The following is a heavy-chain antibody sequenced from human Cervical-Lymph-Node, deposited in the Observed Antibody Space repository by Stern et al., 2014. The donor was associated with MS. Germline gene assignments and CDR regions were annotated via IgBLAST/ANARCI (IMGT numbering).Heavy chain of an antibody. CDR3: ARDGSGYYVDQ. J-gene: IGHJ4*02. CDR1: GFTFSSYR. D-gene: IGHD3-3*01. CDR2: ISTSSATI. Sequence: MQLVQSGGGLVQPGGSLRLSCAASGFTFSSYRMNWVRQAPGKGLEWVSYISTSSATIYNADSVKGRFTISRDNAKNSLYLQMNGLRAEDTAVYYCARDGSGYYVDQWGQGTLVTVSS. V-gene: IGHV3-48*01.